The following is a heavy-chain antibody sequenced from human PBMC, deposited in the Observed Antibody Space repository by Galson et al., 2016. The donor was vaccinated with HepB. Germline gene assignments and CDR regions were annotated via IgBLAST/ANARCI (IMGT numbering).Heavy chain of an antibody. CDR3: ARILNFYDGGVTQRGYFFDY. CDR2: VNWNGGRT. Sequence: SLRLSCAASGFRFDDYAMSWVRQAPGKGLEWVSGVNWNGGRTGYADSVKGRFTISRDNAKNSLYLQMNNLRAEDTALYYCARILNFYDGGVTQRGYFFDYWGRGILVTVSS. D-gene: IGHD3-22*01. V-gene: IGHV3-20*04. J-gene: IGHJ4*02. CDR1: GFRFDDYA.